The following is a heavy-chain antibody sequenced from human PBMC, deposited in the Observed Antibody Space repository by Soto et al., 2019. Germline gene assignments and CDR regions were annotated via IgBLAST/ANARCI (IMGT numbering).Heavy chain of an antibody. CDR1: GFSFSSYA. Sequence: HPGGSLRLSCAASGFSFSSYAMSWVRQAPGKGLEWVSAISGSGGSTYYADSVKGRFTISRDNSKNTLYLQMNSLRAEDTAVCYCAKDLKPIAAVGIQTDYWGQGTLVTVSS. CDR3: AKDLKPIAAVGIQTDY. V-gene: IGHV3-23*01. J-gene: IGHJ4*02. D-gene: IGHD6-13*01. CDR2: ISGSGGST.